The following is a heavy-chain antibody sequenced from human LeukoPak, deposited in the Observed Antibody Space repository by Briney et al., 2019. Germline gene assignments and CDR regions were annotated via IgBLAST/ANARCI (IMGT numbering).Heavy chain of an antibody. J-gene: IGHJ5*02. D-gene: IGHD3-9*01. CDR2: INHSGST. V-gene: IGHV4-34*01. CDR3: ARGQFVLRYFDWLQSPEYNWFDP. Sequence: SETLSLTCAVYGGSFGRYYWSWIRQPPGKGLEWIGEINHSGSTNYKPSLKSRVNISVDTSKNQFSLKLSSVTAADTAVYYCARGQFVLRYFDWLQSPEYNWFDPWGQGTLVTVSS. CDR1: GGSFGRYY.